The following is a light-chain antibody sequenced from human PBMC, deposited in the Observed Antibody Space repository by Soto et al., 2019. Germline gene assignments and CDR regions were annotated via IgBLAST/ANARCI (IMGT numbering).Light chain of an antibody. CDR3: QQYNSYPALT. CDR1: QSVINR. CDR2: EAS. J-gene: IGKJ4*01. V-gene: IGKV1-5*03. Sequence: DIQMTQSPSTLSASVGDRVTVTCRASQSVINRLAWYQQKPGKAPNLLIYEASSLESGVPSRFSGSGSGTEFTLTIRRLQPDDFATYYCQQYNSYPALTFGGGTKVEIK.